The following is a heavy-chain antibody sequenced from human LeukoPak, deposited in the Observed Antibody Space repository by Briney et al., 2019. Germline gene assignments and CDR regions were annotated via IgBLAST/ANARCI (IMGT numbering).Heavy chain of an antibody. CDR2: ISFSSGTV. V-gene: IGHV3-48*04. CDR3: AREALWPPAFDI. Sequence: PGGSLRLSCAASGFTFSSYSMSWVRQAPGKGLEWISCISFSSGTVFYADSVKGRFTISRDNAKNSLYLQMNSLRAEDTAVYYCAREALWPPAFDIWGRGTMVTVSS. J-gene: IGHJ3*02. CDR1: GFTFSSYS. D-gene: IGHD3-10*01.